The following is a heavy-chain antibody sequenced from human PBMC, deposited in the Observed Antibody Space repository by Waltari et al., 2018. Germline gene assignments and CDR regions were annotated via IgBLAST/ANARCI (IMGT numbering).Heavy chain of an antibody. CDR2: VDYNGDP. J-gene: IGHJ5*02. CDR3: AKHGITTTNWSKTSHSWFGP. V-gene: IGHV4-39*02. Sequence: QLQLLESGPGLVKPSETLSLTCAVSGDSINSDIYYWAWIRQPPGRGLEWIGSVDYNGDPYYNPSLKSRVTISADASRNRFSLVLSSVTAADTGFYYCAKHGITTTNWSKTSHSWFGPWGQGILVTVSS. CDR1: GDSINSDIYY. D-gene: IGHD1-1*01.